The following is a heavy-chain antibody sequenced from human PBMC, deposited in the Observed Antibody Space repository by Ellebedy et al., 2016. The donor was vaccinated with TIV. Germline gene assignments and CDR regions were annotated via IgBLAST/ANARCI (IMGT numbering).Heavy chain of an antibody. CDR3: ARQKTDSGSFLCDI. Sequence: SETLFLTCTVSGGSIGSDDYYWSWIRQPPGKGLEWIGYIFYSGSTYYNPSLKSRVTISGDTSKNQFSLRLTSVTAADTAVYYCARQKTDSGSFLCDIWGQGTMVTVSS. CDR2: IFYSGST. J-gene: IGHJ3*02. D-gene: IGHD3-3*01. V-gene: IGHV4-30-4*01. CDR1: GGSIGSDDYY.